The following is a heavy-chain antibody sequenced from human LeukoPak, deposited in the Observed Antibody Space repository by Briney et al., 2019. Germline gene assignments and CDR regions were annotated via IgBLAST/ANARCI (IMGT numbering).Heavy chain of an antibody. D-gene: IGHD6-13*01. CDR3: ARHSSSWTFDY. J-gene: IGHJ4*02. Sequence: SETLSLTCTVSGGSISNYYWSWIRQPPGKGLEWIGYIYTSGSTNYNPSLKSRVTISVDTSKNQFSLKLSSVTAADTAVYYCARHSSSWTFDYWGQGTLATVSS. V-gene: IGHV4-4*09. CDR2: IYTSGST. CDR1: GGSISNYY.